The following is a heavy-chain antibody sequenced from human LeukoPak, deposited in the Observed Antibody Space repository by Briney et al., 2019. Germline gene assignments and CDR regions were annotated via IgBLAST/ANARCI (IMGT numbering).Heavy chain of an antibody. CDR2: ISSTGST. CDR1: GGSISSGGYS. D-gene: IGHD3-10*01. CDR3: ARLGVTQDAFDI. V-gene: IGHV4-30-4*07. J-gene: IGHJ3*02. Sequence: SETLSLTCAVSGGSISSGGYSWSWIRQPPGKGLEWIGYISSTGSTYYNPSLKSRLSISLDTSKNQFSLKLSSVTAADTAAFYCARLGVTQDAFDIWGQGTMVTVSS.